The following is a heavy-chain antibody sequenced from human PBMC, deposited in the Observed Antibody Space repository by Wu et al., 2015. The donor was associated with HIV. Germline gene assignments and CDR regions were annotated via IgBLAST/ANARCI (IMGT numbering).Heavy chain of an antibody. Sequence: QVQLVQSGPEVKKPGSSVKVSCKGTFNSYAISWVRQAPGQGLEWMGGIIAIYGPPKYAQKFQGRVTISTDESTSTAYMEMTSLRSEDTAVYYCAREQVYSSGPTFSSPLYWGQGTLVTVSS. D-gene: IGHD6-19*01. CDR2: IIAIYGPP. V-gene: IGHV1-69*05. CDR1: TFNSYA. J-gene: IGHJ4*02. CDR3: AREQVYSSGPTFSSPLY.